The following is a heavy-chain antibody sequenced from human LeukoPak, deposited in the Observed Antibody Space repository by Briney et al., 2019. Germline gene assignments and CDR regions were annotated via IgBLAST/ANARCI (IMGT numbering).Heavy chain of an antibody. CDR2: ISYDGSNK. J-gene: IGHJ3*02. CDR3: AKDVEYSGIDGAFDI. V-gene: IGHV3-30*18. Sequence: GGSLRLSCAASGFSFSSYGMHWVRQAPGKGLEWVAVISYDGSNKYYADSVKGRFTISRDNSKNTLYLQMNSLRAEDTAVYYCAKDVEYSGIDGAFDIWGQGTMVTISS. D-gene: IGHD1-26*01. CDR1: GFSFSSYG.